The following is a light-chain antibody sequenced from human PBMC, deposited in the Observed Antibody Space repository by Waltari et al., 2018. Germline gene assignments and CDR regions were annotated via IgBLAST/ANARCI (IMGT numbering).Light chain of an antibody. J-gene: IGKJ1*01. Sequence: DIVMTQSPDSLAVSLGERATLNCKSSQNLLYTSNNKNSLAWYQQKPGQPPKLIIYWASTRQSGVPDRFGGSGSGTDFTLTISSLQAEDVALYYCQQYYSIPWTFDQGTKVEIK. CDR2: WAS. CDR1: QNLLYTSNNKNS. V-gene: IGKV4-1*01. CDR3: QQYYSIPWT.